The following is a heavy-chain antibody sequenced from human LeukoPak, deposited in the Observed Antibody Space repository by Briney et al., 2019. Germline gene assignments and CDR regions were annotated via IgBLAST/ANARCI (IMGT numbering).Heavy chain of an antibody. V-gene: IGHV4-59*12. CDR3: ARDTYDYGSGFIDYFVS. CDR2: IHSSGRT. J-gene: IGHJ4*02. Sequence: AETLSLTCTVSGGPINNYYWSWVRRSPGKGLEWIGYIHSSGRTNCKPSLKSRVTIGVDTSKNQVSLNLRSVTAADTAVYYCARDTYDYGSGFIDYFVSWGRGILVTVSS. D-gene: IGHD3-22*01. CDR1: GGPINNYY.